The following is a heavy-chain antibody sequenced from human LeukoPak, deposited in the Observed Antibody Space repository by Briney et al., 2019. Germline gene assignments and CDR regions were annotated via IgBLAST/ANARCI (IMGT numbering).Heavy chain of an antibody. Sequence: GASVKVSCKVSGYTLTELSMHWVRQAPGKGLEWMGGFDPEDGETIYAQKFQGRVTMTEDTSTDTAYMELSSLRSEDTAVYYCATPSSSSVDYYYYMDVWGKGTTVTVSS. D-gene: IGHD6-13*01. CDR2: FDPEDGET. CDR3: ATPSSSSVDYYYYMDV. CDR1: GYTLTELS. J-gene: IGHJ6*03. V-gene: IGHV1-24*01.